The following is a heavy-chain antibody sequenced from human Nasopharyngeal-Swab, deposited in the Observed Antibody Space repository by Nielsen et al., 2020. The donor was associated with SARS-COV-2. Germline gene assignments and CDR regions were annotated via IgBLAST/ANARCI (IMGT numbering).Heavy chain of an antibody. J-gene: IGHJ5*02. CDR2: IYWDDDK. D-gene: IGHD3-3*01. CDR3: AHSRGITIFGVVIEDWLDP. Sequence: SGPTLVKPTQTLTLTCTFSGFSLSTSGVGVGWIRQPPGKALEWLALIYWDDDKRYSPSLKSRLTITKDTSKNQVVLTMTNMDPVDTATYYCAHSRGITIFGVVIEDWLDPWGQGTLVTVSS. V-gene: IGHV2-5*02. CDR1: GFSLSTSGVG.